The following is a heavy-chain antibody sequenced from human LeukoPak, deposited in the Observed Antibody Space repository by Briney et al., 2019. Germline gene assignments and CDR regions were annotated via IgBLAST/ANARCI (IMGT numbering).Heavy chain of an antibody. Sequence: GGSLRLSCAASGFTFSSYGMHWVRQAPGKGLEWVAVISYDGSNKYYADSVKGRFTISRDNSKNTLYLQMNSLRAEDTAVYYCAKDELGYCSGGSCYSSEGYYYYGMDVWGQGTTVTVSS. CDR2: ISYDGSNK. V-gene: IGHV3-30*18. CDR3: AKDELGYCSGGSCYSSEGYYYYGMDV. D-gene: IGHD2-15*01. J-gene: IGHJ6*02. CDR1: GFTFSSYG.